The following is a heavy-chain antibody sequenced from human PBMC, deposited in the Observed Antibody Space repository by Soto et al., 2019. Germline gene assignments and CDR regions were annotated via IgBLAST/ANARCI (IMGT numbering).Heavy chain of an antibody. V-gene: IGHV3-23*01. Sequence: EVQLLESGGGLVQPGGSLRLSCAASGFTFSSYSMTWVRQAPGKGLEWVSAISGSGGSTYYADSVKGRFTISRDNSKNTLYLQMNSLRAEVTAVYYCATRGYCSSTSCWGQGTLVTVSS. D-gene: IGHD2-2*01. CDR2: ISGSGGST. CDR3: ATRGYCSSTSC. J-gene: IGHJ4*02. CDR1: GFTFSSYS.